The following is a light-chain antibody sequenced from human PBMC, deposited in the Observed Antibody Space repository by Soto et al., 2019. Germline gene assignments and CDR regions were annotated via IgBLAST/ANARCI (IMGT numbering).Light chain of an antibody. CDR2: EVN. V-gene: IGLV2-23*02. Sequence: QSALTQPASVSGSPGQAITISCTGTSSDIGSHNFVSWVQQHPGKTPKLIIYEVNKRPSGVSHRFSGSKSGNTASLTISGLQAEDEAYYSCCSYAGSSTYDVLFGGGTKLTVL. J-gene: IGLJ2*01. CDR1: SSDIGSHNF. CDR3: CSYAGSSTYDVL.